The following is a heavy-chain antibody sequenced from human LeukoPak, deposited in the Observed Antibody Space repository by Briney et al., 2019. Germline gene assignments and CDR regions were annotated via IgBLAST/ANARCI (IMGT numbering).Heavy chain of an antibody. Sequence: ASVKVSCKASGYTFINYGINWVRQAPGQGLEWMGGIIPIFGTANYAQKFQGRVTITADESTSTAYMELSSLRSEDTAVYYCAREGDIVATTLFDYWGQGTLVTVSS. V-gene: IGHV1-69*13. J-gene: IGHJ4*02. D-gene: IGHD5-12*01. CDR2: IIPIFGTA. CDR1: GYTFINYG. CDR3: AREGDIVATTLFDY.